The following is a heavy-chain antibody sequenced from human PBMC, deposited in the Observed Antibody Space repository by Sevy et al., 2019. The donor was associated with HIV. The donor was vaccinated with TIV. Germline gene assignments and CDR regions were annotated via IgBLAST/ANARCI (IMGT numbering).Heavy chain of an antibody. J-gene: IGHJ6*02. D-gene: IGHD2-8*02. CDR2: IKAKSDGGTI. CDR1: GFTFSYAW. CDR3: NTDPIIVLLVTDGMDV. Sequence: GGCLRLSCAASGFTFSYAWMSWVRQAPGKGLEWVGRIKAKSDGGTIDYAAPVKGRFTISRDDSKNTLYLQMNSLKTEDTGIYYCNTDPIIVLLVTDGMDVWGQGTTVTVSS. V-gene: IGHV3-15*01.